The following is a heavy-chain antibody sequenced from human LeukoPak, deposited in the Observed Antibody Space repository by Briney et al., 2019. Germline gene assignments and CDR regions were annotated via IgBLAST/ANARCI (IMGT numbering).Heavy chain of an antibody. CDR3: VKDPSGVDP. V-gene: IGHV3-23*01. CDR1: QFMFRNYA. CDR2: ITGSGTNT. Sequence: GGSLRLSCVASQFMFRNYAMSWVRQAPGKGLEWVAAITGSGTNTYYSDSVKGRFVISRDNSKNTLFLYVNNLRAEDTAVYYCVKDPSGVDPWGQGTLVTVSS. J-gene: IGHJ5*02.